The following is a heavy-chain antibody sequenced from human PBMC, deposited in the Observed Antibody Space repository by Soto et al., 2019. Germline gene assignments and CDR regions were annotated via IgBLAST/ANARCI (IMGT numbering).Heavy chain of an antibody. CDR3: AKDIYRLNYYYYGTDV. CDR1: GFTFSSYG. D-gene: IGHD2-2*02. J-gene: IGHJ6*02. CDR2: ISYDGSNK. V-gene: IGHV3-30*18. Sequence: GGSLRLSCAASGFTFSSYGMHWVRQAPGKGLEWVAVISYDGSNKYYADSVKGRFTISRDNSKNTLYLQMNSLRAEDTAVYYCAKDIYRLNYYYYGTDVWGQGTTVTVSS.